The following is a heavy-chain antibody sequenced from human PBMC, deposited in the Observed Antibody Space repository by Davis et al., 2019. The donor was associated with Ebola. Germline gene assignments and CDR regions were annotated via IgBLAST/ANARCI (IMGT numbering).Heavy chain of an antibody. CDR1: GDSVSSNSGA. CDR2: TYYRSKWYF. J-gene: IGHJ5*02. D-gene: IGHD6-13*01. Sequence: SETLSLTCAISGDSVSSNSGAWNWIRQSPSRGLEWLGRTYYRSKWYFDYEVSVRSRITINPDTSKNQFSLQLNSVTPEDTAVYYCARSSWYATRNWFDPWGQGTLVTVSS. CDR3: ARSSWYATRNWFDP. V-gene: IGHV6-1*01.